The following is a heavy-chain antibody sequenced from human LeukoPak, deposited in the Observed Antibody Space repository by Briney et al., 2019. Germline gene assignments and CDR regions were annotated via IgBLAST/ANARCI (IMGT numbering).Heavy chain of an antibody. V-gene: IGHV4-4*07. J-gene: IGHJ4*02. CDR2: ISVSDGT. Sequence: PETLSLTCTVSGASVSSNYWSWIRQSAARGLEWLGRISVSDGTDYNPSLKGRVSMSVDASKNQFSLILTSAAAADTAVYYCARMRRHTGDWYADDSWGQGKLVTVSS. CDR1: GASVSSNY. CDR3: ARMRRHTGDWYADDS. D-gene: IGHD2-21*02.